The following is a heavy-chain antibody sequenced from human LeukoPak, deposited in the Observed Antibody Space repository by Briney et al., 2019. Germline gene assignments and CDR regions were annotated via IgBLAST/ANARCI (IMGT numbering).Heavy chain of an antibody. V-gene: IGHV1-46*01. CDR2: INPSGGST. Sequence: ASVKVSCKASGYTFTSYYMHWVRQATGQGLEWMGIINPSGGSTSYAQKFQGRVTMTRDTSTSTVYMELSSLRSEDTAVYYCARVVAAAGTRDYYGMDVWGQGTTVTVSS. CDR1: GYTFTSYY. CDR3: ARVVAAAGTRDYYGMDV. J-gene: IGHJ6*02. D-gene: IGHD6-13*01.